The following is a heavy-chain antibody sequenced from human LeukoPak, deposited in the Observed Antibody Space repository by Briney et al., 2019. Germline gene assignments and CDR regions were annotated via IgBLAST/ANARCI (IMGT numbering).Heavy chain of an antibody. D-gene: IGHD6-19*01. Sequence: GGSLRLSCAASGFTVSSNYMSWVRQAPGKGLEWVSVIYSGGSTYYADSVKGRFTISRDNSKKTLYLQMNSLRAEDTAVYYCARDGAVAVNDYWGQGTLVTVSS. CDR1: GFTVSSNY. CDR2: IYSGGST. CDR3: ARDGAVAVNDY. V-gene: IGHV3-66*01. J-gene: IGHJ4*02.